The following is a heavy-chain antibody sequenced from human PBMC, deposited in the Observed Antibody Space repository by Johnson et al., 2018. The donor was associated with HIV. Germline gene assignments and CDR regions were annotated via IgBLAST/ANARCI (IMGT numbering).Heavy chain of an antibody. CDR1: GFTFSNYA. J-gene: IGHJ3*02. D-gene: IGHD4-17*01. CDR3: AKGMSTVINRDAFDI. CDR2: IRWDGSNK. V-gene: IGHV3-30*02. Sequence: QVQLVESGGGVVQPGRSLRLSCAASGFTFSNYAMHWVRQAPGKGLEWVSGIRWDGSNKGYADSVKGRFTISRDNSKNTLYLQMNSLRAEDTAVYYCAKGMSTVINRDAFDIWGQGTMVTVSS.